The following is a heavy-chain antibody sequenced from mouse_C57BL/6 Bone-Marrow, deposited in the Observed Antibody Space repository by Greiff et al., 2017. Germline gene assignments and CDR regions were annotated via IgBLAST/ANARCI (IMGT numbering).Heavy chain of an antibody. CDR3: ARLRLFAF. Sequence: EVKLVESGGDLVKPGGSLKLSCAASGFTFSSYGMSWVRQTPDKRLEWVATISSGGSYTYYPDSVKGRFTISRDNAKNTLYLQMSSLKSEDAAMYSCARLRLFAFWGQGTLVTVSA. CDR2: ISSGGSYT. CDR1: GFTFSSYG. D-gene: IGHD1-1*01. V-gene: IGHV5-6*01. J-gene: IGHJ3*01.